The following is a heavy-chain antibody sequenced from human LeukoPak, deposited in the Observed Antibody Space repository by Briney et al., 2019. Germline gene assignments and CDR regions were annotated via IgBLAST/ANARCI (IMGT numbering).Heavy chain of an antibody. CDR2: ISGRDDST. J-gene: IGHJ4*02. Sequence: LPGGSLRLSCAASGFTFSSYAMSWVRQAPGKGLEWVSAISGRDDSTYYADSVKGRFTFSRDNSKNTLYLQMNSLRAEDTALYYCASGGIYYGAAFDFWGQGTLVTVSS. CDR1: GFTFSSYA. CDR3: ASGGIYYGAAFDF. D-gene: IGHD1-26*01. V-gene: IGHV3-23*01.